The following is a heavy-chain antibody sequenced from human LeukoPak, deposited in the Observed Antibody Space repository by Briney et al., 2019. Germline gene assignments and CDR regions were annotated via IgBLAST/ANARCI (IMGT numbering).Heavy chain of an antibody. D-gene: IGHD6-19*01. CDR2: ISTYNGNT. CDR1: GYTFTSYC. Sequence: ASVKVSCKASGYTFTSYCIIWVRQAPGQGLEWMGWISTYNGNTNYAQKIQGRVTMTTDTSTSTVYMELRRLRSDDTAVYYCARDRLSYRVGGTLDYWGQGTLVTVSS. J-gene: IGHJ4*02. V-gene: IGHV1-18*01. CDR3: ARDRLSYRVGGTLDY.